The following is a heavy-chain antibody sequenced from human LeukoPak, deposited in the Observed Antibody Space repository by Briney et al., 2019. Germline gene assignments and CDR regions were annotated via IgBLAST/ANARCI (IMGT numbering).Heavy chain of an antibody. J-gene: IGHJ4*02. D-gene: IGHD5-24*01. CDR3: ARARDGYNPFYY. CDR2: IYSSGRT. V-gene: IGHV4-59*01. CDR1: GGSISSYY. Sequence: SETLSLTCTVSGGSISSYYWSWIRQPPGKGLEWLGYIYSSGRTNYNPSLKSRVTISVDTSKNQFSLKLSSVTPADTAVYYCARARDGYNPFYYWGLGSLVTVSS.